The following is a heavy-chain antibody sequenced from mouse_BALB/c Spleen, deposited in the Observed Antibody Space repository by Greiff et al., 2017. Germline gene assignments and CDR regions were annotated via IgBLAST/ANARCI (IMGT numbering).Heavy chain of an antibody. J-gene: IGHJ4*01. Sequence: VQLQQSGAELVKPGASVKLSCTASGFNIKDTYMHWVKQRPEQGLEWIGRIDPANGNTKYDPKFQGKATITADTSSNTAYLQLSSLTSEDTAVYYCARVLGSGMDNWGQGTSVTVAS. CDR2: IDPANGNT. V-gene: IGHV14-3*02. CDR3: ARVLGSGMDN. CDR1: GFNIKDTY.